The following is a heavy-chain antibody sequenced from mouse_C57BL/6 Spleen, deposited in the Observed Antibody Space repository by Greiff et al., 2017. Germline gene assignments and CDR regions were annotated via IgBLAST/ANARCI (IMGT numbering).Heavy chain of an antibody. J-gene: IGHJ3*01. CDR2: IYPRDGST. Sequence: VQLQQSDAELVKPGASVKISCKVSGYTFTDPTIHWMKQRPEQGLAWIGCIYPRDGSTKYNEKFKGKATLTADKSSSTAYMQLNSLTSEDSAVYFCARRDYDLAWFAYWGQVTLVTVSA. CDR1: GYTFTDPT. CDR3: ARRDYDLAWFAY. V-gene: IGHV1-78*01. D-gene: IGHD2-4*01.